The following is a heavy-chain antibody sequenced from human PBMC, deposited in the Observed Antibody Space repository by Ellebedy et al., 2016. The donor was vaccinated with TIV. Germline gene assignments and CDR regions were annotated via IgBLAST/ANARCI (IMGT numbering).Heavy chain of an antibody. V-gene: IGHV3-23*01. Sequence: GGSLRLXXAASGFTFSSYAMSWVRQAPGKGLEWVSAISGSGGSTYYADSVKGRFTISRDNAKNSLYLQMNSLRAEDTAVYYCAREGYYYDSSGYYYDYWGQGTLVTVSS. CDR2: ISGSGGST. J-gene: IGHJ4*02. CDR3: AREGYYYDSSGYYYDY. CDR1: GFTFSSYA. D-gene: IGHD3-22*01.